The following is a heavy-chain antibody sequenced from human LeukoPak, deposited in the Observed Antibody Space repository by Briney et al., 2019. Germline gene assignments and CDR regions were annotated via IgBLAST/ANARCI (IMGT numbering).Heavy chain of an antibody. CDR3: VVSYVIIYNY. CDR1: GFIFSDYY. J-gene: IGHJ4*02. Sequence: PGGSLRLSCAASGFIFSDYYMDWLRQAPGKGLDWVGRTKNRANRFTTEYAASVKGRFTISRDDSKNSLYLQMNSLKTEDTAVYYCVVSYVIIYNYWGQGTLVTVSS. CDR2: TKNRANRFTT. V-gene: IGHV3-72*01. D-gene: IGHD3-22*01.